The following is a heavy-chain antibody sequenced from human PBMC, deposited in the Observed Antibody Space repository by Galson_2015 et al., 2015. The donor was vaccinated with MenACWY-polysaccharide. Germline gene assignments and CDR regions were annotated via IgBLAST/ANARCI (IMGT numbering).Heavy chain of an antibody. D-gene: IGHD3-22*01. Sequence: SLRLSCAGSGFTFSSYAMSWVRQAPGKGLEWVSAISGSGGSTFYADSVKGRFTISRDNSKNTLYLLVNSLRAEDTAIYYCAKLSGRAEAVISPDNFDYCGQATRVTVSS. CDR3: AKLSGRAEAVISPDNFDY. CDR1: GFTFSSYA. CDR2: ISGSGGST. V-gene: IGHV3-23*01. J-gene: IGHJ4*02.